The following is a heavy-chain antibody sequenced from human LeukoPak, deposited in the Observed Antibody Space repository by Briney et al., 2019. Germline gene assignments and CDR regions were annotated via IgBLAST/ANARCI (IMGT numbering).Heavy chain of an antibody. CDR2: ISRSSSTI. J-gene: IGHJ3*02. CDR3: ASQLGDASDI. V-gene: IGHV3-48*01. D-gene: IGHD6-13*01. Sequence: PGGSLRLSCAASGFIFSDYKFHWVRQAPGKGLEWVSYISRSSSTIYYADSVKGRFTISRDNGKNSLYLQMNSLRAEDTAVYYCASQLGDASDIWGQGTMVTVSS. CDR1: GFIFSDYK.